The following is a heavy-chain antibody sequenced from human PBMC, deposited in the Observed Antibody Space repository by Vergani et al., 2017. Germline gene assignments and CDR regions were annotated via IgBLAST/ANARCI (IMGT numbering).Heavy chain of an antibody. CDR3: ASHLSGYYYYYFYLDV. Sequence: QLQLQESGPGLVKPSETLSLTCTVSGGSISSSSYYWGWIRQPPGKGLEWIGSIYYTGSTYYNSSLKSRVTISVDTFKNQFSLKLSSVTAADTAVYYCASHLSGYYYYYFYLDVWGKGTTVAVSS. CDR2: IYYTGST. J-gene: IGHJ6*03. D-gene: IGHD1-26*01. CDR1: GGSISSSSYY. V-gene: IGHV4-39*01.